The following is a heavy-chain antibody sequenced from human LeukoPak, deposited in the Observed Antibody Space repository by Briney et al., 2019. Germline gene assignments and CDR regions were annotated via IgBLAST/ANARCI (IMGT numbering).Heavy chain of an antibody. CDR3: AKAAEYYYDSSGYFRY. D-gene: IGHD3-22*01. CDR1: GFTFSSYA. J-gene: IGHJ4*02. V-gene: IGHV3-23*01. Sequence: PGGSLRLSCAASGFTFSSYAMSWVRQAPGEGLEWVSAISGSGGSTYYADSVKGRFTISRDNSKNTLYLQMNSLRAEDTAVYYCAKAAEYYYDSSGYFRYWGQGTLVTVSS. CDR2: ISGSGGST.